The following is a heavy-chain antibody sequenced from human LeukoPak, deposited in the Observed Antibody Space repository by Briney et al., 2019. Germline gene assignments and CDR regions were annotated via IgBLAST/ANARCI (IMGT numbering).Heavy chain of an antibody. V-gene: IGHV1-69*01. D-gene: IGHD3-10*01. CDR3: AREGNYYGSGSYYPWFDP. CDR2: IIPIFGTA. CDR1: GGTFSSYA. Sequence: SVKVSCKASGGTFSSYAISWVRQAPGQGLEWMGGIIPIFGTANYAQKFQGRVTITADESTSTAYMELSSLRSEDTAVYYCAREGNYYGSGSYYPWFDPWGQGILVTVSS. J-gene: IGHJ5*02.